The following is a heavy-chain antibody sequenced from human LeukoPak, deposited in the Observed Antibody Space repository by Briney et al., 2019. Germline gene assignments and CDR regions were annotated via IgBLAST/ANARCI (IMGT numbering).Heavy chain of an antibody. CDR1: GGSFSGYY. V-gene: IGHV4-34*01. Sequence: PSETLSLTCAVYGGSFSGYYWSWIRQPPGKGLEWIGEINHSGSTNYNPSLKSRVTISVDTSKNQFSLKLSSVTAADTAVYYCAREIAAAGRLLDYWGQGTLVTVSS. D-gene: IGHD6-13*01. J-gene: IGHJ4*02. CDR2: INHSGST. CDR3: AREIAAAGRLLDY.